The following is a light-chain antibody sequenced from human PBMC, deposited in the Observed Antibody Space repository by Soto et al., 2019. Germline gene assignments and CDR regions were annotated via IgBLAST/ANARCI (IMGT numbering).Light chain of an antibody. J-gene: IGKJ4*01. CDR1: QSVLYSSNNKNY. Sequence: DIVMTQSPDSLAVSLGERATINCKSSQSVLYSSNNKNYLAWYQQKPGQPPKLLIYWASTRESGVPDRFSGRGSGTDFTLTISSLQAEDVAVYYCQQYYSTPETFGGGTKVEIK. V-gene: IGKV4-1*01. CDR3: QQYYSTPET. CDR2: WAS.